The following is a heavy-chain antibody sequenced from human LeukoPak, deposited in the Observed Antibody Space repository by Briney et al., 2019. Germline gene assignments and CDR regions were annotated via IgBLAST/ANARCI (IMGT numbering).Heavy chain of an antibody. J-gene: IGHJ4*02. CDR2: INSDGSST. V-gene: IGHV3-74*01. CDR3: ARDSVVTPFDY. CDR1: GFTFSSYW. D-gene: IGHD4-23*01. Sequence: GGSLRLSCAASGFTFSSYWMHWVRQAPGKGLVWVSRINSDGSSTSYADSVKGRFTISRDNAKNTLYLQMSSLRAEDTAVYYCARDSVVTPFDYWGQGTLVTVSS.